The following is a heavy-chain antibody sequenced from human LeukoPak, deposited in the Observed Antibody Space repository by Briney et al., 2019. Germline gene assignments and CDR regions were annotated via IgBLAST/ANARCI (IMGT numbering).Heavy chain of an antibody. J-gene: IGHJ6*03. V-gene: IGHV3-53*01. CDR1: GFTVSSNY. D-gene: IGHD1-26*01. CDR3: ARAVGAPYYYMGV. Sequence: PGGSLRLSCAASGFTVSSNYMSWVRQAPGKGLEWVSLIYSGGSTYYADSVKGRITISRDNSKNTLYLQMNSLRAEDTAVYYCARAVGAPYYYMGVWGKGTTVTVSS. CDR2: IYSGGST.